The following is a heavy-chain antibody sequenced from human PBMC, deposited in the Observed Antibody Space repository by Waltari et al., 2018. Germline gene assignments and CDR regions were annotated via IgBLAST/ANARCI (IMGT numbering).Heavy chain of an antibody. J-gene: IGHJ3*02. CDR2: ISRILGTA. Sequence: QVQLVQSGAEVKKPGSSVKVSCKASGGTFSSYAISWVRRAPGQGLEWMGGISRILGTANDAQKLQGRVRLTADESASAADMVRSSLRSEDAAVYYCARHVPGDACDIWGQGTIVTVSS. V-gene: IGHV1-69*13. CDR1: GGTFSSYA. D-gene: IGHD6-6*01. CDR3: ARHVPGDACDI.